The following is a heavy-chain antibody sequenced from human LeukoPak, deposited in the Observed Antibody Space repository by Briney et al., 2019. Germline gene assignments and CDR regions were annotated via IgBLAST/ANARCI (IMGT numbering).Heavy chain of an antibody. Sequence: GESLKSSCKGSGYSFISYWIGWVRQMPGKGLEWMGIIYPGDSDIRYSPSFQGQVTISADKSISTAYLQWSSLKASDTAMYYCARRGQVGVTTFFAFDIWGQGTMVTVSS. CDR3: ARRGQVGVTTFFAFDI. CDR2: IYPGDSDI. D-gene: IGHD1-26*01. CDR1: GYSFISYW. J-gene: IGHJ3*02. V-gene: IGHV5-51*01.